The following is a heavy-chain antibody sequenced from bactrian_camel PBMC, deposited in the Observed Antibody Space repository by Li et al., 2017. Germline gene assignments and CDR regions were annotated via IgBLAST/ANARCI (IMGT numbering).Heavy chain of an antibody. D-gene: IGHD1*01. V-gene: IGHV3S40*01. CDR3: AAAWRGYSFGWCGLGKSAYVD. J-gene: IGHJ4*01. CDR2: INSGGGSA. Sequence: VQLVESGGGLVQPGGSLRLSCAASGFTFSSVDMSWVRQAPGKGLEWVSAINSGGGSAYSADSVKGRFTISRDNAKNTLYLQMSTLKHEDSGMYYCAAAWRGYSFGWCGLGKSAYVDWGQGTQVTVS. CDR1: GFTFSSVD.